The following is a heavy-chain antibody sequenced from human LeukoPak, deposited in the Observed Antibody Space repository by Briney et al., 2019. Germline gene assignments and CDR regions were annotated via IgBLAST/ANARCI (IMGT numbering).Heavy chain of an antibody. J-gene: IGHJ4*02. V-gene: IGHV3-21*04. Sequence: GSLRLSCAASAFSLNAYNMNWVRQAPGKGLEWVSSISYTGTYIYYADSVKGRFTISRDNAQNSLYLQMNSLRAEDTAIYYCVRDRGSYRPIDYWGQGTLVTASS. CDR2: ISYTGTYI. CDR1: AFSLNAYN. CDR3: VRDRGSYRPIDY. D-gene: IGHD1-26*01.